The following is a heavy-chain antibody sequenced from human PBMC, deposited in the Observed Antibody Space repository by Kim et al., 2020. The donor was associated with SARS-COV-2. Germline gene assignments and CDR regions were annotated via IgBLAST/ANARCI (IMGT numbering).Heavy chain of an antibody. CDR3: ARVRVYGDSDVYF. CDR2: LYYSGST. Sequence: SETLSLTCAVSGDSVTRGASFWSWLRQPPGKELEWIGYLYYSGSTNLSPSLEGRATISRDTSKNQFSLNVTSATAADTAVYYCARVRVYGDSDVYF. V-gene: IGHV4-61*08. J-gene: IGHJ2*01. CDR1: GDSVTRGASF. D-gene: IGHD4-17*01.